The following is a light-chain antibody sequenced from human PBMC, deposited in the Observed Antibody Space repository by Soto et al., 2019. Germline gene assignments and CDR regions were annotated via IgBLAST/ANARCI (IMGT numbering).Light chain of an antibody. Sequence: EIVMTQSPATVSVSPGERATLSCRASQSVSSKLAWYQQKPGQAPRLLIYGASTRATGIPARFSGSGSGTEFTLTISSLQSEDFAVYYCQQYGNWPQTFGQGTKVDI. V-gene: IGKV3-15*01. CDR1: QSVSSK. J-gene: IGKJ1*01. CDR2: GAS. CDR3: QQYGNWPQT.